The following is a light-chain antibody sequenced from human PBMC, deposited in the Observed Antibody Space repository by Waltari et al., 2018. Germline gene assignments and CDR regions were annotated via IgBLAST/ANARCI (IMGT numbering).Light chain of an antibody. V-gene: IGLV2-14*03. J-gene: IGLJ3*02. Sequence: QSALTQPASVSGSPGQSITLSCTGTSSDIGTYNYASWSQQPPGRPPKHVIFYFRKRPSGVSIRFSGSQSDNTASLTISGLQAEDEADYYCSSYTRVSASVVFGGGTKLTVL. CDR2: YFR. CDR3: SSYTRVSASVV. CDR1: SSDIGTYNY.